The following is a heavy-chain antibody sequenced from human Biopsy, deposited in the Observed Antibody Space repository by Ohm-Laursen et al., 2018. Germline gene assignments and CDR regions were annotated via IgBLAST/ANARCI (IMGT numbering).Heavy chain of an antibody. J-gene: IGHJ6*02. CDR2: ISSSNDNT. CDR3: ARDFFDSSGYFYYYNGVDL. D-gene: IGHD3-22*01. V-gene: IGHV1-18*01. Sequence: ASVKVSCKASGFIFTSYGLSWVRQAPGQGLEWMGWISSSNDNTDYAQKFQGRVTMTADTSTSTAYMELRSLRSDDTAVYYCARDFFDSSGYFYYYNGVDLWGQGTTVTVSS. CDR1: GFIFTSYG.